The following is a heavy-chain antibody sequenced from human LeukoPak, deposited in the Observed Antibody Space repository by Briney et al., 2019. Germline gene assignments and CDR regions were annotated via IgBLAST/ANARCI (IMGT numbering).Heavy chain of an antibody. CDR1: GGSFSGYY. Sequence: SETLSLTCAVYGGSFSGYYWSWIRQPPGKGLEWIGEINHSGSTNYNPSLKSRITISVDTSKNQFSLKLSSVTAADTAVYYCARASPLGLNWFDPWGQGTLVTVSS. V-gene: IGHV4-34*01. J-gene: IGHJ5*02. CDR3: ARASPLGLNWFDP. D-gene: IGHD3/OR15-3a*01. CDR2: INHSGST.